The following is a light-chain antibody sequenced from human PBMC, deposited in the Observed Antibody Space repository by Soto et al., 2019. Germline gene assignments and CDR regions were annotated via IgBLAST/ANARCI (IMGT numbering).Light chain of an antibody. Sequence: EIVLTQSPGTLYLSPGERATLSCRASQSVSSSYLAWYQQKPGQAPRLLIYGASSRATGIPDRFSGSGSGTDFPLTISRLEPEDFAGYYCQQYGSSPRTFGQGTKVEIK. CDR3: QQYGSSPRT. CDR2: GAS. V-gene: IGKV3-20*01. CDR1: QSVSSSY. J-gene: IGKJ1*01.